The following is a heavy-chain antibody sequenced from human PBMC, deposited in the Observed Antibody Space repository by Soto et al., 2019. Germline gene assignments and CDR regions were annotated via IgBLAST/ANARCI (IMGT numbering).Heavy chain of an antibody. CDR2: ISWNSGSI. CDR3: AKDRAVAGEDAFDI. D-gene: IGHD6-19*01. Sequence: SLKISCAASGFTFDDYAMHWVRQAPGKGLEWVSGISWNSGSIGYADSVKGRFTISRDNAKNSLYLQMNSLRAEDTALYYCAKDRAVAGEDAFDIWGQGTMVTVSS. J-gene: IGHJ3*02. CDR1: GFTFDDYA. V-gene: IGHV3-9*01.